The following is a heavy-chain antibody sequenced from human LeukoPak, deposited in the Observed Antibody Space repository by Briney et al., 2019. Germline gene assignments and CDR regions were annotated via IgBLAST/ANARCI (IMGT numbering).Heavy chain of an antibody. Sequence: SETLSLTCTVSGGSISSYYWSWIRQPPGKGLEWIGYIYYSGSTNYNPSLKSRVTISVDTSKNQLSLKLSSVTAADTAVYYCARDAAAAFFDYWGQGTLVTVSS. CDR2: IYYSGST. CDR1: GGSISSYY. J-gene: IGHJ4*02. CDR3: ARDAAAAFFDY. V-gene: IGHV4-59*01. D-gene: IGHD6-13*01.